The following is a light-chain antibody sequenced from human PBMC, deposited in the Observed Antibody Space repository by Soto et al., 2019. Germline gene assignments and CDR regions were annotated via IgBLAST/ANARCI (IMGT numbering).Light chain of an antibody. J-gene: IGKJ4*01. CDR3: QQYGSSPLT. CDR1: QTLINNY. CDR2: GTS. V-gene: IGKV3-20*01. Sequence: ENVLTQSPGTLSLSPGERATLSCRASQTLINNYLAWYQQKPGQSPRLLVYGTSPRATGIPDRFSGSGSGTDFTLSINRLEPEDFGLYYCQQYGSSPLTFGGGTKVEIK.